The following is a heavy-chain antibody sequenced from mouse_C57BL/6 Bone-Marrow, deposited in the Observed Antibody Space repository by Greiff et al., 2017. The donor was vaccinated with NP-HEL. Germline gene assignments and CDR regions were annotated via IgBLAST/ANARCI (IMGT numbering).Heavy chain of an antibody. J-gene: IGHJ1*03. CDR3: VYYGSSYWYFDV. V-gene: IGHV1-72*01. Sequence: VQLQQPGAELVKPGASVKLSCKASGYTFTSYWIGRIDPNSGGTKYNEKFKSKATLTVDKPSSTAYMQLSSLTSEDSAVYYCVYYGSSYWYFDVWGTGTTVTVSS. CDR2: IDPNSGGT. D-gene: IGHD1-1*01. CDR1: GYTFTSYW.